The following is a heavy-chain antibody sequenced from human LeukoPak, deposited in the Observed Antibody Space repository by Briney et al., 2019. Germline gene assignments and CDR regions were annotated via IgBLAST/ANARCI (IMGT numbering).Heavy chain of an antibody. D-gene: IGHD2-21*01. J-gene: IGHJ4*02. V-gene: IGHV1-8*02. CDR2: MNPNSGNT. Sequence: GSSVKVSCKASGGTFSSYAISWVRQAPGQGLEWMGWMNPNSGNTGYAQKFQGRVTMTRNTSISTAYMELSSLRSEDTAVYYCARGSILDYWGQGTLVTVSS. CDR3: ARGSILDY. CDR1: GGTFSSYA.